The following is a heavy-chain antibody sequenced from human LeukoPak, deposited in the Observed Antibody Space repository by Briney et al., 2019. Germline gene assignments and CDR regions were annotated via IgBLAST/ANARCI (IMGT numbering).Heavy chain of an antibody. CDR1: GFTFSSYS. D-gene: IGHD4-11*01. CDR3: ARVPTMTTGSYYFDY. CDR2: ISSSSSYI. Sequence: GGSLRLSCAASGFTFSSYSMNWVRQAPGKGLEWVSSISSSSSYIYYADSVKGRFTISRDNAKTSLYLQMNSLRAEDTAVYYCARVPTMTTGSYYFDYWGQGTLVTVSS. V-gene: IGHV3-21*01. J-gene: IGHJ4*02.